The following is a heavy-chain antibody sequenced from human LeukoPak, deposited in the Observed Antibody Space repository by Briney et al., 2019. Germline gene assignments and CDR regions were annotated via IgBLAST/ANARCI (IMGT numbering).Heavy chain of an antibody. CDR3: ARQDNDAVDI. Sequence: KHGESLKISCKGSGYSFTSNWISWVRQMPGKGLEWMGRIDPSDSYTNYSPSFQGHVTISADKSISTAYLQWSSLKASDTAMYYCARQDNDAVDIWGQGTMVTVSS. CDR1: GYSFTSNW. V-gene: IGHV5-10-1*01. J-gene: IGHJ3*02. CDR2: IDPSDSYT.